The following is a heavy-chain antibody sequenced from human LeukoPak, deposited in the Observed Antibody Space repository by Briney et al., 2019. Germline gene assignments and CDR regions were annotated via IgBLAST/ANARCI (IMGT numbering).Heavy chain of an antibody. CDR3: ARHFDNGDYKKTFDI. Sequence: SETLSLTCSVFGGSITSNTYYWVWIRQPPGKGLESIASVHYTGRAYYNPSLKSRATISADTSKNHFSLKLSSVTAADTAVYYCARHFDNGDYKKTFDIWGQGTMVTVSS. CDR2: VHYTGRA. CDR1: GGSITSNTYY. J-gene: IGHJ3*02. V-gene: IGHV4-39*01. D-gene: IGHD4-17*01.